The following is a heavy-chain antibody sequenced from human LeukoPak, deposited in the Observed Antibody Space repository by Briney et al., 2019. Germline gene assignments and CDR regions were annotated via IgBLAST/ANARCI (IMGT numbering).Heavy chain of an antibody. J-gene: IGHJ4*02. CDR2: ISSSNTYI. CDR3: AKVEQYYFDY. D-gene: IGHD6-19*01. CDR1: GFTFSSYS. V-gene: IGHV3-21*01. Sequence: GGSLRLSCAASGFTFSSYSMNWVRQVPGKGLEWVSSISSSNTYIYYADSVKGRFTISRDNAKNSLYLQMNSLRAEDTAVYYCAKVEQYYFDYWGQGTPVTVSS.